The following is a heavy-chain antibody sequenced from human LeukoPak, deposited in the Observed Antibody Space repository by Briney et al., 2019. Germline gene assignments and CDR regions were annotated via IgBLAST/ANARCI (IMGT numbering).Heavy chain of an antibody. D-gene: IGHD3-22*01. CDR1: GFTFSSYA. CDR2: ISGIGGGT. CDR3: AKERDSSGYFDY. J-gene: IGHJ4*02. Sequence: GGSLRLSCAASGFTFSSYAMSWVRQAPGEGLECVSAISGIGGGTYYADSVKGRVTISRDNSKKILYLQTNSLRVEDTALYYCAKERDSSGYFDYWGQGTLVTASS. V-gene: IGHV3-23*01.